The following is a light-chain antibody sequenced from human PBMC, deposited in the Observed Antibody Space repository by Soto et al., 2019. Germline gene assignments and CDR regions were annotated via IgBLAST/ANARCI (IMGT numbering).Light chain of an antibody. CDR2: EVS. J-gene: IGLJ2*01. V-gene: IGLV2-23*02. CDR1: SSDVRSYNL. Sequence: QSALTQPASVSGSPGQSITISCTGTSSDVRSYNLVSWYQQHPGKAPKLMIYEVSKPPSGVSNRFSGSKSGNTASLTISGLQAEDEADYYCCSYAGSSTSLVVFGGGTKLTVL. CDR3: CSYAGSSTSLVV.